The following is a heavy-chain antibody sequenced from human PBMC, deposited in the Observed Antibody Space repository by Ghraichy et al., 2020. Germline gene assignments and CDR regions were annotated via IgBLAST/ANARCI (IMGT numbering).Heavy chain of an antibody. V-gene: IGHV3-48*02. CDR2: ISDNTI. J-gene: IGHJ4*02. Sequence: GGSLRLSCAASGFTFSSYTMNWVRQAPGKGLEWVSYISDNTISYADSVKGRFTVSKDNAKNSLYLQMNSLRDEDTAVYYCARDRNYAFDYWGQGTLVTVSS. CDR1: GFTFSSYT. CDR3: ARDRNYAFDY. D-gene: IGHD1-7*01.